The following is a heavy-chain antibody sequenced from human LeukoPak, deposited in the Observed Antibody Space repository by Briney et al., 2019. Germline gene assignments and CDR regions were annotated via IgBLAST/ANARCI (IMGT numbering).Heavy chain of an antibody. J-gene: IGHJ5*02. CDR2: ISSSSSYI. CDR3: ARVGGFDGSSRFDP. V-gene: IGHV3-21*01. Sequence: PGGSLRLSCAASGFTFSSYSMNWVRQAPGKGLEWVSSISSSSSYIYYADSVKGRFAISRDNAKNSLYLQMNSLRAEDTAVYYCARVGGFDGSSRFDPWGQGTLVTVSS. D-gene: IGHD3-16*01. CDR1: GFTFSSYS.